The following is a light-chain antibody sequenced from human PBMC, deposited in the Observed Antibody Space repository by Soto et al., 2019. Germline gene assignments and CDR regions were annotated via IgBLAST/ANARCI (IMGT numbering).Light chain of an antibody. CDR2: DVT. Sequence: QSALTQPASVSGSPGQSITISCTGTSSDVGGYNYVSWYQQHPGKAPKLLIYDVTNRPSGVSNRFSGSKSGNTASLTISGLQAEDEADYYCSSYTSINTLKVLGGGTKVTVL. J-gene: IGLJ2*01. V-gene: IGLV2-14*03. CDR3: SSYTSINTLKV. CDR1: SSDVGGYNY.